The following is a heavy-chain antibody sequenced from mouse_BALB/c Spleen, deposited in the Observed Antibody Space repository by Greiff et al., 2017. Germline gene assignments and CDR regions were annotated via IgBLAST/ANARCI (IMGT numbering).Heavy chain of an antibody. V-gene: IGHV2-6-7*01. CDR3: ARGDGNSYYFDY. CDR1: GFSLTGYG. D-gene: IGHD2-1*01. CDR2: IWGDGST. Sequence: QVQLKESGPGLVAPSQSLSITCTVSGFSLTGYGVNWVRQPPGKGLEWLGMIWGDGSTDYNSALKSRLSISKDNSKSQVFLKMNSLQTDDTARYYCARGDGNSYYFDYWGQGTTLTVSS. J-gene: IGHJ2*01.